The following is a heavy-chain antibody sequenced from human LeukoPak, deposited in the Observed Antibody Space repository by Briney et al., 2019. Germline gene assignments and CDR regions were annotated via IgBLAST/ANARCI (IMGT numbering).Heavy chain of an antibody. D-gene: IGHD2-15*01. V-gene: IGHV3-48*03. CDR1: GFTFSSYE. CDR2: ISSSGSTI. Sequence: GGSLRLSCAASGFTFSSYEMNWVRQAPGKGLEWVSYISSSGSTIYYADSVKGRFTISRDNAKNSLYLQMNSLRAEDTAVYYCARDPTPRYCSGGSCYTHYGMDVWGQGTTVTVSS. J-gene: IGHJ6*02. CDR3: ARDPTPRYCSGGSCYTHYGMDV.